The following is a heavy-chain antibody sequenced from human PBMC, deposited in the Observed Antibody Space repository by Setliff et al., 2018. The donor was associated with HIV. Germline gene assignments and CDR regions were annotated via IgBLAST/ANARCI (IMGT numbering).Heavy chain of an antibody. J-gene: IGHJ3*02. D-gene: IGHD1-1*01. Sequence: ASVKVSCKASGYTFSGYYLHWVRQAPGQGLQWMGRINPKSGGTHYAQKFQGRVTMSRDTSISTFYMQLSRLKYDDTAVYFCVWNHPDHFRSDPDTFEIWGQGTKVTVSS. CDR3: VWNHPDHFRSDPDTFEI. CDR2: INPKSGGT. V-gene: IGHV1-2*06. CDR1: GYTFSGYY.